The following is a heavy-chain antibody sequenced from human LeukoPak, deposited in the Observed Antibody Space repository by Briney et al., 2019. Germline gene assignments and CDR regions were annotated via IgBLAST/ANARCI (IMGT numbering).Heavy chain of an antibody. V-gene: IGHV3-30-3*01. CDR1: GFTFSSYA. J-gene: IGHJ5*02. CDR3: ARASCGSCPFDP. CDR2: ISYDGSNK. D-gene: IGHD2-15*01. Sequence: GRSLRLSCAASGFTFSSYAMHWVRQAPGKGLEWVAVISYDGSNKYYADSVKGRFTISRDNSKNTLYLQMNSLRAEDTAVYYCARASCGSCPFDPWGQGTLVTVSS.